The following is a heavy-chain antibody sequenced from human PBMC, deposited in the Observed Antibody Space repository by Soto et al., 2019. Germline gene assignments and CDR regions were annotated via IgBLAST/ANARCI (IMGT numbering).Heavy chain of an antibody. J-gene: IGHJ4*02. V-gene: IGHV1-2*04. CDR2: INPNIGGT. CDR3: ARAHYYYDSSGYFHY. CDR1: GYTFTGYY. D-gene: IGHD3-22*01. Sequence: ASVKVSCKASGYTFTGYYMHWVRQAPGQGLEWMGWINPNIGGTNYAQKFQGWVTMTRDTSISTAYMELSRLRSDDTAVYYCARAHYYYDSSGYFHYWGQGCLVTVSS.